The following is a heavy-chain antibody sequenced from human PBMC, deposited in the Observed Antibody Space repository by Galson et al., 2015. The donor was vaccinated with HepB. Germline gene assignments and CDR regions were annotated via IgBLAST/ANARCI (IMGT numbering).Heavy chain of an antibody. V-gene: IGHV3-21*01. D-gene: IGHD6-19*01. CDR2: ISSSSSYI. CDR3: ARDIRIYSSGWYHFDY. CDR1: GFTFSSYS. J-gene: IGHJ4*02. Sequence: SLRLSCAASGFTFSSYSMNCVRQAPGKGREWVSSISSSSSYIYYADSVKGRFTISRDNAKNSLYLQMNSLRAEDTAVYYCARDIRIYSSGWYHFDYWGQGTLVTVSS.